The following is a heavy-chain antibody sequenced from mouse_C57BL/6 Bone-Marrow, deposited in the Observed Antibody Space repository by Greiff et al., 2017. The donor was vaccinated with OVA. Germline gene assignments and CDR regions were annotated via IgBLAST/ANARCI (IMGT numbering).Heavy chain of an antibody. Sequence: VKLKQPGAELVKPGASVKLSCKASGYTFTSYWMHWVKQRPGQGLEWIGMIHPNSGSTNYNEKFKSKATLTVDKSSSTAYMQLSSLTSEDSAVYYCARSYYGSSYEGYYAMDYWGQGTSVTVSS. CDR2: IHPNSGST. J-gene: IGHJ4*01. CDR1: GYTFTSYW. CDR3: ARSYYGSSYEGYYAMDY. V-gene: IGHV1-64*01. D-gene: IGHD1-1*01.